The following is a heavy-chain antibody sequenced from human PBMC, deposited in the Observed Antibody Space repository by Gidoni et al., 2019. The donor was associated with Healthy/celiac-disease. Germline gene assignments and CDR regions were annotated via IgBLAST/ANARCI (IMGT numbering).Heavy chain of an antibody. Sequence: QVQLQQWGAGLLKPSETLSLPCAVYGGSFSGYYWSWIRQPPGKGLEWIGEINHSGSTNYNPSLKSRVTISVDTSKNQFSLKLSSVTAADTAVYYCARGLRGSYKAWGQGTLVTVSS. CDR2: INHSGST. V-gene: IGHV4-34*01. D-gene: IGHD1-26*01. CDR3: ARGLRGSYKA. CDR1: GGSFSGYY. J-gene: IGHJ5*02.